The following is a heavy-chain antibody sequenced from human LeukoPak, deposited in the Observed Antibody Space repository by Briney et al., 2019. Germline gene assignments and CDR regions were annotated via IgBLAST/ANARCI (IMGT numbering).Heavy chain of an antibody. CDR2: INEDGSTT. CDR3: VRDLGGRSGH. D-gene: IGHD1-26*01. J-gene: IGHJ4*02. V-gene: IGHV3-74*01. CDR1: GFTFSSNW. Sequence: GGSLRLSCAASGFTFSSNWMHWVRQAPGKGLVWVSRINEDGSTTNYADSVKGRSTIFRDNAKNTLYLQMNSLRAENTAVYYCVRDLGGRSGHWGQGTLVTVSS.